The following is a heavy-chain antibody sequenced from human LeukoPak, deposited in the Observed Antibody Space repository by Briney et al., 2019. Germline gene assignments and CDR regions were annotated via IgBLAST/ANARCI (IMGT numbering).Heavy chain of an antibody. CDR1: GFTFSSYG. CDR2: IRYDGSNK. Sequence: PGGSLRLSCAASGFTFSSYGMHWVRQAPGKGLEWVAFIRYDGSNKYYADSVKGRFTISRDNSKNTLFLQMNSLRAEDAAVYFCAKGSQITMVRGEGDYWGQGTLVTVSS. CDR3: AKGSQITMVRGEGDY. V-gene: IGHV3-30*02. J-gene: IGHJ4*02. D-gene: IGHD3-10*01.